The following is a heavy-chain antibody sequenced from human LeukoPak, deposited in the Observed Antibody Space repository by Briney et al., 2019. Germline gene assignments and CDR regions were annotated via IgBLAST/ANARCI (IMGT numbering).Heavy chain of an antibody. Sequence: PGRSLRLSCAASGFTFSSYAMHWVRQAPGKGLEWVAVISYDGSNKYYADSVKGRFTISRDNSKNTLYLQMNSLRAEDTAVYYCARDYTEGVVEALDICGQGTMVTVSS. V-gene: IGHV3-30-3*01. CDR1: GFTFSSYA. CDR2: ISYDGSNK. CDR3: ARDYTEGVVEALDI. J-gene: IGHJ3*02. D-gene: IGHD3-16*01.